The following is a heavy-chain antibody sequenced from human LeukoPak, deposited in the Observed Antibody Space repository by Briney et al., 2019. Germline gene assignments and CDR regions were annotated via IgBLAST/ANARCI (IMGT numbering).Heavy chain of an antibody. Sequence: GGSLRLSCAASGFAFSSYAMSWVRQAPGKGLELVSAISGSGGSTYYADSVKGRFTISRDNSKNTLYLQMNSLRAEDTAVYYCAKDQSAAYYDYVWGSYRQYYFDYWGQGTLVTVSS. V-gene: IGHV3-23*01. D-gene: IGHD3-16*02. CDR1: GFAFSSYA. J-gene: IGHJ4*02. CDR3: AKDQSAAYYDYVWGSYRQYYFDY. CDR2: ISGSGGST.